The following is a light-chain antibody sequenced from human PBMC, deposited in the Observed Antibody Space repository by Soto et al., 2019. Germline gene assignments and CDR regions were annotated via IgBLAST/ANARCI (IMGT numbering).Light chain of an antibody. J-gene: IGLJ1*01. CDR3: SSYTSSSTYV. CDR2: EVS. Sequence: QSALTQPPSVSGSPGQSVTISCTGTSSDVGTYNRVSWYQQPPGTAPKLMIYEVSSRPSGVPDRFSGSKSGNTASLTISGLQDEDEADYYCSSYTSSSTYVFGTGTKATVL. V-gene: IGLV2-18*02. CDR1: SSDVGTYNR.